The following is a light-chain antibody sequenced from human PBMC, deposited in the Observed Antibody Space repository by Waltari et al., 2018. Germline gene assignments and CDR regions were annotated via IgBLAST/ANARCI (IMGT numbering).Light chain of an antibody. V-gene: IGKV1-9*01. CDR1: QGISSY. J-gene: IGKJ4*01. CDR3: QQVNGYPLT. CDR2: AAS. Sequence: DLQLTQSPSFLSASVGDRVTITCRASQGISSYLVWYQQKPGKAPKFLISAASTLQTGVPSRFSGSGSGTEFTLTISSLQPEDFATYYCQQVNGYPLTFGGGTKVEIK.